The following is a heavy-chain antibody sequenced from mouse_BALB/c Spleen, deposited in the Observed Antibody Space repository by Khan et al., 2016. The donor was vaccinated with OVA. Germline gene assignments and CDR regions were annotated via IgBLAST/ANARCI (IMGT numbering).Heavy chain of an antibody. CDR2: MHFSGRT. CDR1: GFSITSDYS. Sequence: EVQLQESGPDLVEPSQSLSLTCTVTGFSITSDYSWHWIRQFPGNKLEWLGYMHFSGRTNYNPSLKSRISITRDSSRNQFFLQLNSVTTEDSATYCSSIFDYDEIDHWGHGTTLTVAS. J-gene: IGHJ2*01. CDR3: SIFDYDEIDH. D-gene: IGHD2-4*01. V-gene: IGHV3-1*02.